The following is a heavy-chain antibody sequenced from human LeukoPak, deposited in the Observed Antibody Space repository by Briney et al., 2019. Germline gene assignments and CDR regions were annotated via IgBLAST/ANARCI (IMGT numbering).Heavy chain of an antibody. CDR1: GYTFSSYG. V-gene: IGHV3-33*01. D-gene: IGHD2-21*01. CDR2: IWYDESKK. CDR3: VRDGGIGLDY. J-gene: IGHJ4*02. Sequence: GGSLRLSCVASGYTFSSYGMHWVRQAPGKGLQWVAVIWYDESKKYYTDSVKGRFTISRDVSKNTLYLQMNSLRAEDSAMYYCVRDGGIGLDYWGQGTLVTVSS.